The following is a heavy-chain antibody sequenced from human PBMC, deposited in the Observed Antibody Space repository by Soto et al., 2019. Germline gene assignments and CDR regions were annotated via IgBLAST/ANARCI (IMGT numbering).Heavy chain of an antibody. CDR2: IYYSGST. Sequence: SETLSLTCTVSGGSISSSSYYWGWIRQPPGKGLEWIGSIYYSGSTYYNPSLKSRVTISVDTSKNQFSLKLSSVTAADTAVYYCARHGWNAQDFDYWGQGTLVTVSS. CDR1: GGSISSSSYY. D-gene: IGHD1-1*01. J-gene: IGHJ4*02. CDR3: ARHGWNAQDFDY. V-gene: IGHV4-39*01.